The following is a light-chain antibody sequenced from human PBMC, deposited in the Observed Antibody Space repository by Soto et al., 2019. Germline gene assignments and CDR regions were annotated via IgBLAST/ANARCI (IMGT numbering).Light chain of an antibody. Sequence: IQLTQSPSSLSASVGDRVTITCRASQDIAIYLAWYQQKPGEAPKLLIYAASTLYGGVPSRFSGSGSGTEFTLTISSLQPDDFATYYCQQYNSWRTFGQGTKVDIK. V-gene: IGKV1-9*01. CDR2: AAS. J-gene: IGKJ1*01. CDR3: QQYNSWRT. CDR1: QDIAIY.